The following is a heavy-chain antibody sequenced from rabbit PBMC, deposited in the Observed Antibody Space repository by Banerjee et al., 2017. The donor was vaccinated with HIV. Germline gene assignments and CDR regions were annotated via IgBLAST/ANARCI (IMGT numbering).Heavy chain of an antibody. CDR3: ARDRAANDGYNFNL. V-gene: IGHV1S7*01. CDR2: IDPVFGST. Sequence: QSLEESGGDLVKPGASLTLTCTASGFSFSSYYMSWVRQAPGKGLEWIGYIDPVFGSTYYASWVNGRFTISSHNAQNTLYLQLNSLTAADTATYFCARDRAANDGYNFNLWGQGTLVTVS. D-gene: IGHD6-1*01. J-gene: IGHJ4*01. CDR1: GFSFSSYY.